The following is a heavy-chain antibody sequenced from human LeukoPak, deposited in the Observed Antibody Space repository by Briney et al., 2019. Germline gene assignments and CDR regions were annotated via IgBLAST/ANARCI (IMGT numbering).Heavy chain of an antibody. D-gene: IGHD4-17*01. CDR2: ISHTGSTI. CDR3: AADGDYNY. V-gene: IGHV3-48*03. Sequence: AGGSLRLSCEESRFTFISYEMNWVRQAPGKGLEWVSYISHTGSTIYYADSVRGRFTISRDNAKNSLYLQMHSLRAEDTAVYYCAADGDYNYWGQGTLVTVSS. J-gene: IGHJ4*02. CDR1: RFTFISYE.